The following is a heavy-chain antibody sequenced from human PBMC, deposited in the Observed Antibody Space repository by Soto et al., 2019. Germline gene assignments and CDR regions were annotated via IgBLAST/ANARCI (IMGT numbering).Heavy chain of an antibody. CDR1: GGSFSGYY. Sequence: QVQLQQWGAGLLKPSETLSLTCAVYGGSFSGYYWSWIRQPPGKGLEWIGEINHSGSTNYNPSLKSRVTISVDTSKNQFSLKLSSVTAADTAVYYCARGRASAYYYDSSGYYYSNWGQGTLVTVSS. V-gene: IGHV4-34*01. CDR2: INHSGST. CDR3: ARGRASAYYYDSSGYYYSN. J-gene: IGHJ4*02. D-gene: IGHD3-22*01.